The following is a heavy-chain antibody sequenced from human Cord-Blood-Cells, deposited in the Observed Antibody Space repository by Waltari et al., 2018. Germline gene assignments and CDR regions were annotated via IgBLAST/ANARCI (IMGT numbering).Heavy chain of an antibody. CDR3: ARGSGSYYY. J-gene: IGHJ4*02. CDR2: INHSGST. Sequence: QVQLQQWGAGLLKPSETLSLTCAVYGGSFSAYYWSWIRQPPGKGLEWIGEINHSGSTNYNPSLKSRVTISVDTSKNQFSLKLSSVTAADTAVYYCARGSGSYYYWGQGTLVTVSS. D-gene: IGHD1-26*01. V-gene: IGHV4-34*01. CDR1: GGSFSAYY.